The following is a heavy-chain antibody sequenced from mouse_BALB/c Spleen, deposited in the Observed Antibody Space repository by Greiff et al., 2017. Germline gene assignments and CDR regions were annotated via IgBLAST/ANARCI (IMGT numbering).Heavy chain of an antibody. V-gene: IGHV5-6*02. CDR1: GFTFSSYG. J-gene: IGHJ2*01. CDR3: ARRGYGLDY. Sequence: EVKLVESGGDLVKPGGSLKLSCAASGFTFSSYGMSWVRQTPDKRLEWVATISSGGSYTYYPDSVKGRFTISRDNAKNTLYLQMSSLKSEDTAMYYCARRGYGLDYWGQGTTLTVSS. CDR2: ISSGGSYT. D-gene: IGHD2-10*02.